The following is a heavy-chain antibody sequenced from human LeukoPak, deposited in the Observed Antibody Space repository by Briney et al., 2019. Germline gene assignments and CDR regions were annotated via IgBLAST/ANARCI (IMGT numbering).Heavy chain of an antibody. CDR2: IYYSGST. D-gene: IGHD3-3*01. Sequence: SETLSLTCTVSGGSISSSSYYWGWLRQPPGKGLEWVGSIYYSGSTYYNPSLKSRVTISVDTSKNQFSLKLSSVTAADTAVYYCARGRNRLRFLEWFANWFDPWGQGTLVTVSS. CDR3: ARGRNRLRFLEWFANWFDP. V-gene: IGHV4-39*01. J-gene: IGHJ5*02. CDR1: GGSISSSSYY.